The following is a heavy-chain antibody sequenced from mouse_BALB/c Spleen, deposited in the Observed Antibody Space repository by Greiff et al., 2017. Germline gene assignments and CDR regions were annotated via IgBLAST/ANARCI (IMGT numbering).Heavy chain of an antibody. V-gene: IGHV1S81*02. J-gene: IGHJ2*01. CDR2: INPSNGGT. Sequence: QVQLQQPGAELVRPGVSVTLSCTASGYSFTSYWMHWIKQRPEQGLERIGEINPSNGGTNYNEKFKSKATLTVDKSSSTAYMQLSSLTSEDSAVYYCAGANGSSDYLDYWGQGTTLTVSA. CDR1: GYSFTSYW. CDR3: AGANGSSDYLDY. D-gene: IGHD1-1*01.